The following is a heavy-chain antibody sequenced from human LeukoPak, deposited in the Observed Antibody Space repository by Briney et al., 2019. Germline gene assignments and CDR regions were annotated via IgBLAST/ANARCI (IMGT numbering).Heavy chain of an antibody. CDR1: GFIFSSYG. D-gene: IGHD3-22*01. V-gene: IGHV3-33*01. J-gene: IGHJ6*02. CDR3: XRDTFYSSGVYGLDV. Sequence: GRSLRLSCAASGFIFSSYGMHWVRQAPGKGLEWVAVIYYDGSNKYYADSMRGRFTISRDNSKNTLFLQMSSLRAEDTAVYYCXRDTFYSSGVYGLDVWGQGTTVTVSS. CDR2: IYYDGSNK.